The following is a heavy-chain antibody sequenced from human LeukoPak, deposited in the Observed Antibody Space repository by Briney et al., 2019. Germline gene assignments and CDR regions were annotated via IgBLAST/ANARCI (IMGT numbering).Heavy chain of an antibody. CDR2: ISWNSGSI. J-gene: IGHJ4*02. D-gene: IGHD2-2*01. CDR3: AKDGLIPASHLGY. Sequence: GGSLRLSCAASGFTFDDYAMHWVRQAPGKGLEWVSGISWNSGSIGYADSVKGRFTISRDNSKNTVYLQMNSLRGEDTAVYYCAKDGLIPASHLGYWGQGTLVTVSS. CDR1: GFTFDDYA. V-gene: IGHV3-9*01.